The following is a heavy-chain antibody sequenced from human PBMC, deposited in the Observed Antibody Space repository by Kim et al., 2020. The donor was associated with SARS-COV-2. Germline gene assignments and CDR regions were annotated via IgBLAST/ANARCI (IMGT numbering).Heavy chain of an antibody. CDR3: TTGDTFDI. J-gene: IGHJ3*02. CDR2: IKSKANGETI. V-gene: IGHV3-15*01. CDR1: GFIFSNAW. Sequence: GGSLILSCAGSGFIFSNAWMSWVRQAPGKGLEWLGRIKSKANGETINYAAPVKGRISISRDDSKNKVYMQMNSLKIEDSAMYYCTTGDTFDIWGQGTMVIVSS.